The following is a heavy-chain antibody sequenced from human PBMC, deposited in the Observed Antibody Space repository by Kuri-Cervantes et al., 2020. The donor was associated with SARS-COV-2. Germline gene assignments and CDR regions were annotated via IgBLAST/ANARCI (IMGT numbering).Heavy chain of an antibody. CDR2: TYYSSKWYN. V-gene: IGHV6-1*01. CDR3: ARATVGATRENHEFDY. CDR1: GDSVSSNSAA. Sequence: SCAISGDSVSSNSAAWNWIRQSPSRGLEWLGRTYYSSKWYNDYAVSVKSRITINPDTSKNQFSLQLNSVTPEDTAVYYCARATVGATRENHEFDYWGQGTLVTVSS. J-gene: IGHJ4*02. D-gene: IGHD1-26*01.